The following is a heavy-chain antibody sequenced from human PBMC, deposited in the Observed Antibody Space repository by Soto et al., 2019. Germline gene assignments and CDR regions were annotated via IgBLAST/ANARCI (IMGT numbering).Heavy chain of an antibody. CDR1: GFTFTSFA. Sequence: SVKVSCKASGFTFTSFAMQWVRQARGQRLEWIGWIVVGSGNTNYAQKFQERVTITRDMSTSTAYMELSSLRSEDTAVYYCAADRITGTINWGQGTLVTVSS. CDR2: IVVGSGNT. D-gene: IGHD1-20*01. V-gene: IGHV1-58*02. CDR3: AADRITGTIN. J-gene: IGHJ4*02.